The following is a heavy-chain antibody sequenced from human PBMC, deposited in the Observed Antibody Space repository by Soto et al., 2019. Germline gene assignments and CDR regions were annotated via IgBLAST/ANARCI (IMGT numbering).Heavy chain of an antibody. J-gene: IGHJ4*02. CDR2: IYYSGST. Sequence: VSGGNGVSGSGYRIWNRKPPGQGLEWIGYIYYSGSTNYNPSLKSRVTISVDTSKNQFSLKLSSVTAADTAVYYCARLYYYDSSGYYYVLDYWGQGSLVPV. CDR1: GGNGVSGSGY. V-gene: IGHV4-61*01. D-gene: IGHD3-22*01. CDR3: ARLYYYDSSGYYYVLDY.